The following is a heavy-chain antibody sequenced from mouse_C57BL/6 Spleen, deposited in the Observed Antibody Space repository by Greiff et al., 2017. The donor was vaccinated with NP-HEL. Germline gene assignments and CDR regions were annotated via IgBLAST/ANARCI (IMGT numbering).Heavy chain of an antibody. CDR3: ARYSNYGGYFDY. V-gene: IGHV1-50*01. CDR2: IDPSDSYT. CDR1: GYTFTSYW. D-gene: IGHD2-5*01. Sequence: VKLQQPGAELVKPGASVKLSCKASGYTFTSYWMQWVKQRPGQGLEWIGEIDPSDSYTNYNQKFKGKATLTVDTSSSTAYMQRSSLTSEDSAVYYWARYSNYGGYFDYWGQGTTLTVSS. J-gene: IGHJ2*01.